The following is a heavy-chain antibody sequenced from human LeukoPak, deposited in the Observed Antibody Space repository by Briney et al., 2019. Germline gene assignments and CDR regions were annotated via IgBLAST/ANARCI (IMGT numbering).Heavy chain of an antibody. D-gene: IGHD1-26*01. V-gene: IGHV3-23*01. J-gene: IGHJ4*02. Sequence: PGGSLRLSCAASGFTFSSYAMSWVRQAPGKGLERVSAISGSGGSTYYADSVKGRFTISRDNSKNTLYLQMNSLRAEDTAVYYCAKGIVGATRKINFFDYWGQGTLVTVSS. CDR2: ISGSGGST. CDR3: AKGIVGATRKINFFDY. CDR1: GFTFSSYA.